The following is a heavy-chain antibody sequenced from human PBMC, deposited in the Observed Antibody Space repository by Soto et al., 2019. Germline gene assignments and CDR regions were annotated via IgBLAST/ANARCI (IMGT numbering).Heavy chain of an antibody. CDR1: GGSVSSASYY. D-gene: IGHD3-22*01. CDR2: LYYSGST. Sequence: LSLTCTVSGGSVSSASYYWSWIRQPPGKGLEWIGYLYYSGSTNYNPSLKSRVTISVDTSKNQFSLKLSSVTAADTAVYYCARDQGFYYDNRGYYRTPFDYWGQGTLVTVSS. J-gene: IGHJ4*02. CDR3: ARDQGFYYDNRGYYRTPFDY. V-gene: IGHV4-61*01.